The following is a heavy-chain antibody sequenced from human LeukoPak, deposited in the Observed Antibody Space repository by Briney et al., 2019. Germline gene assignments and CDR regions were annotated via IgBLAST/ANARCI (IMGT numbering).Heavy chain of an antibody. CDR3: ARDSREGEDAFDI. D-gene: IGHD3-10*01. CDR1: GFTFSNYE. Sequence: GGSLRLSCEGTGFTFSNYEMNWVRQAPGKGLEWVSYIGTSANAKKYADSVKGRFTISRDNAKNSLYLQMNSLRAEDTAVYYCARDSREGEDAFDIWGQGTLVTVSS. CDR2: IGTSANAK. J-gene: IGHJ3*02. V-gene: IGHV3-48*03.